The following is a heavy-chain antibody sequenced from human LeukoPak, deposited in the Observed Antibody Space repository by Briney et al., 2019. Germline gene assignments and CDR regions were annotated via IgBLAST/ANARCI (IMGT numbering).Heavy chain of an antibody. CDR3: AKGSRDGYNSGVY. Sequence: GGSLRLSCAASGFTFSSYGMHWVRQAPGKGLEWVAFIRYDGSIKYYADSVKGRFTISRDNSKNTLYLQMNSLRAEDTAVYFCAKGSRDGYNSGVYWGQGTLVTVSS. D-gene: IGHD5-24*01. V-gene: IGHV3-30*02. CDR1: GFTFSSYG. J-gene: IGHJ4*02. CDR2: IRYDGSIK.